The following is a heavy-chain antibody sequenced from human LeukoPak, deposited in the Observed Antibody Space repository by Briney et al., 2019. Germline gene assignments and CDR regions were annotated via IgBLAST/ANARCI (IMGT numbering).Heavy chain of an antibody. CDR2: IYYSGST. V-gene: IGHV4-39*07. CDR1: GGSISSSSYY. CDR3: ARDATYYYGSGSYYLPFDY. Sequence: SETLSLTCTVSGGSISSSSYYWGWIRQPPGKGLEWIGSIYYSGSTYYNPSLKSRVTISVDTSKNQFSLKLSSVTAADTAVYYCARDATYYYGSGSYYLPFDYWGQGTLVTVSS. D-gene: IGHD3-10*01. J-gene: IGHJ4*02.